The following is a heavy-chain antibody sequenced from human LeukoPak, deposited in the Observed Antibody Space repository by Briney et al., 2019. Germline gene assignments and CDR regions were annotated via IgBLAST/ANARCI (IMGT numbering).Heavy chain of an antibody. J-gene: IGHJ4*02. V-gene: IGHV4-4*07. CDR1: GGSISGYY. CDR3: TRGQDGYDDY. CDR2: IYVSEST. Sequence: SETLSLTCTVSGGSISGYYWSWIRQPAGKGLEWIGRIYVSESTNYNPSLKSRVTMSVDTSKNQFSLKMRSVTAADTAVYYCTRGQDGYDDYWGQGTLVTVSS. D-gene: IGHD5-24*01.